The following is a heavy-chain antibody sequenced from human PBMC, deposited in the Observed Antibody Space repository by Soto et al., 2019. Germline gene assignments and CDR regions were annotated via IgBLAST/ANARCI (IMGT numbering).Heavy chain of an antibody. Sequence: QVQLVESGGGVVQPGRSLRLSCAASGFTFSSYGMHWVRQAPGTGLEWVAVISYDGSNKYYADSVKGRLTISRDNSKSTLYLQMNSLRGEDTAVYYCAKDNGSGCDWLRVGDASDIWGQGTMVTVSS. CDR2: ISYDGSNK. D-gene: IGHD5-12*01. J-gene: IGHJ3*02. V-gene: IGHV3-30*18. CDR1: GFTFSSYG. CDR3: AKDNGSGCDWLRVGDASDI.